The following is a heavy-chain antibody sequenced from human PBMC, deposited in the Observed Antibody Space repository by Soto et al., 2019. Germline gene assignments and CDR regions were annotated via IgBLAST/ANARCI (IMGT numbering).Heavy chain of an antibody. D-gene: IGHD3-3*01. CDR2: ISYDGSNK. CDR1: GFTFSSYA. CDR3: AKDNYDFWSGYYAGYYYGMDV. J-gene: IGHJ6*02. Sequence: GGSLRLSCAASGFTFSSYAMSWVRQAPGKGLEWVAVISYDGSNKYYADSVKGRFTISRDNSKNTLYLQMNSLRAEDTAVYYCAKDNYDFWSGYYAGYYYGMDVWGQGTTVTVSS. V-gene: IGHV3-30*18.